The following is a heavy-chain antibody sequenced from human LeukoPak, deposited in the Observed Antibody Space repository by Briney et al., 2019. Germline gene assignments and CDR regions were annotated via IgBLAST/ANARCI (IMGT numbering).Heavy chain of an antibody. CDR1: GGTFSSYA. D-gene: IGHD5-24*01. V-gene: IGHV1-69*05. CDR2: IIPIFGTA. J-gene: IGHJ4*02. Sequence: ASVKVSCKASGGTFSSYAISWVRQAPGQGLEWMGGIIPIFGTANYAQKFQGRVTITTDESTSTAYMELSSLRSEDTAVYYCARGGRDGPYYFDYWGRGTLVTVSS. CDR3: ARGGRDGPYYFDY.